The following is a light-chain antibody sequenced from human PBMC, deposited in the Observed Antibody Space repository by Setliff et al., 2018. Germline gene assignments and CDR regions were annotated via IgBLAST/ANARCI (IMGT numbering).Light chain of an antibody. CDR3: TSYASGSTYVV. CDR1: SSDIGAYNY. J-gene: IGLJ2*01. Sequence: QSVLTQPASVSGSPGQSITISCTGTSSDIGAYNYVSWYQEHPRQAPKLMIYDVNKRPSGASYRFSGSKSGNTASLTISGLQAGDEADYFCTSYASGSTYVVFGGGTKVTVL. V-gene: IGLV2-14*03. CDR2: DVN.